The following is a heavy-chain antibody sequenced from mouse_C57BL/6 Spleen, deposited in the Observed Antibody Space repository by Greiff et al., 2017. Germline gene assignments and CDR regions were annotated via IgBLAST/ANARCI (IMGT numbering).Heavy chain of an antibody. CDR2: ISSGSSTI. J-gene: IGHJ3*01. V-gene: IGHV5-17*01. CDR3: ERTFYYSNPWFAY. D-gene: IGHD2-5*01. Sequence: EVMLVESGGGLVKPGGSLKLSCAASGFTFSDYGMHWVRQAPEKGLEWVAYISSGSSTIYYADTVKGRFTISRDNAKNTLFLQMTSLRSEDTAMYYCERTFYYSNPWFAYWGQGTLVTVSA. CDR1: GFTFSDYG.